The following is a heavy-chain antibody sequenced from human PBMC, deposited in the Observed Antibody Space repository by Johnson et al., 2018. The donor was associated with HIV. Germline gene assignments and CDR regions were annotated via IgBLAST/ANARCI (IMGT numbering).Heavy chain of an antibody. CDR1: GFTFSSYW. D-gene: IGHD5-12*01. CDR3: AKEPRPGIVATDDAFDI. V-gene: IGHV3-74*01. J-gene: IGHJ3*02. Sequence: VQLVESGGGVVQAGRSLRLSCAASGFTFSSYWMHWVRQAPGKGLVWVSRINSDGSSTSYADSVKGRFTISRDNSKNTLYLQMGSLRAEDMAVYYCAKEPRPGIVATDDAFDIWGQGTMVTVSS. CDR2: INSDGSST.